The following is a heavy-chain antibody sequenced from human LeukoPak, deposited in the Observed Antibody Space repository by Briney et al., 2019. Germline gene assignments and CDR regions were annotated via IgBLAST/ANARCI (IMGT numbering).Heavy chain of an antibody. D-gene: IGHD2/OR15-2a*01. CDR1: GGSFSGYY. V-gene: IGHV4-34*01. CDR3: ARVSSNIPHWDYYGMDV. CDR2: INHSGST. Sequence: PSGTLSLTCAVYGGSFSGYYWSWIRQPPGKGLEWVGEINHSGSTNYNPSLKSRFTISVDTSKNQFSLKLSSVTAADTAVYYCARVSSNIPHWDYYGMDVWGQGTTVTVSS. J-gene: IGHJ6*02.